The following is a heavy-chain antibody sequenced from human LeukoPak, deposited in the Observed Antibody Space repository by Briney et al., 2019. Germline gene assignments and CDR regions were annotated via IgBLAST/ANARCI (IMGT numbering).Heavy chain of an antibody. J-gene: IGHJ4*02. CDR3: ARDKYSYGPLDYSDY. V-gene: IGHV3-21*01. D-gene: IGHD5-18*01. CDR2: ISSSSSYI. Sequence: PGGSLRLSCAASGFTFSSYSMNWVRQAPGKGLEWVSSISSSSSYIYYADSVKGRFTISRDNAKNSLYLQMNSLRAEDTAVYYCARDKYSYGPLDYSDYWGQGTLVTVSS. CDR1: GFTFSSYS.